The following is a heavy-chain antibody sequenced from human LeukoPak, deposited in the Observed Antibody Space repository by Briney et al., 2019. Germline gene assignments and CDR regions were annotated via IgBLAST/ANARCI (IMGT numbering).Heavy chain of an antibody. CDR3: ARVPSGWNWFDP. CDR2: INSDGSST. D-gene: IGHD6-19*01. V-gene: IGHV3-74*01. CDR1: GFTFSSYW. J-gene: IGHJ5*02. Sequence: PGGSLRLSCAASGFTFSSYWMHWVRQAPGKGLVWVSRINSDGSSTSYADSVKGRFTISRDNAKNTLYLQMNSLRAEDTAVYYCARVPSGWNWFDPWGQGTLVTVSS.